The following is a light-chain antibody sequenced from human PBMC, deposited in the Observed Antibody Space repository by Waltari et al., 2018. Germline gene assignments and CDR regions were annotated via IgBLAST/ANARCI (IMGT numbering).Light chain of an antibody. CDR3: HQRSNWGHT. V-gene: IGKV3-11*01. Sequence: EIVLTQSPATLSLSPGARATLSCRANQRVTSYLACYQQKPGQAPRLLIYDASNRATGIPARFSGSGSGTDFTLTISSLEPEDFAVYYCHQRSNWGHTFGGGTKVEIK. CDR1: QRVTSY. J-gene: IGKJ4*01. CDR2: DAS.